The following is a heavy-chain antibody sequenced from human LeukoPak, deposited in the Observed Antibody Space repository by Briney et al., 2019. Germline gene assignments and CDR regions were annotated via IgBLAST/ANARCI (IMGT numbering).Heavy chain of an antibody. CDR1: GGSIINSY. CDR3: ARHEVVVPFFDY. V-gene: IGHV4-59*08. CDR2: ISFGGSP. Sequence: SETLSLSCTVSGGSIINSYWSWIRQPPGKGLEWIGYISFGGSPNYSPSLKSRVTMSVDTSENQFSLKLSSVTAADTAVYYCARHEVVVPFFDYWGQGTLVTVSS. J-gene: IGHJ4*02. D-gene: IGHD2-15*01.